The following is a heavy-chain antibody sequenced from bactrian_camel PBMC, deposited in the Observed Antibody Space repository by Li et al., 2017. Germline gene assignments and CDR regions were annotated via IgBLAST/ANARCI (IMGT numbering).Heavy chain of an antibody. J-gene: IGHJ4*01. Sequence: VQLVESGGGLVQPGGSLSLSCDASGFAFSRHAMMWVRQAPGKGLEWVSGINSGGGRTYYADSVQGRFTISKDVAKNTLYLQMNSPKSDDTAMYFCAADSSSWYHYYRWGRGTQVTVS. V-gene: IGHV3S31*01. CDR3: AADSSSWYHYYR. CDR2: INSGGGRT. CDR1: GFAFSRHA. D-gene: IGHD6*01.